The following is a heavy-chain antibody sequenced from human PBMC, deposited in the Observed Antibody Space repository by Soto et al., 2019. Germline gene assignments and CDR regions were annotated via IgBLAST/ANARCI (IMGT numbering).Heavy chain of an antibody. Sequence: EVQLVESGGGLVKPGGSLRLSCAASGFTFSSYSMNWVRQAPGKGLEWVSSISSSSSYIYYADSVKGRFTISRDNAKNSLYLQMNSLRAEDTAVYYCARDVGGSSSGYYYYYGMDVWGQGTTVTVSS. CDR2: ISSSSSYI. D-gene: IGHD6-6*01. J-gene: IGHJ6*02. CDR3: ARDVGGSSSGYYYYYGMDV. CDR1: GFTFSSYS. V-gene: IGHV3-21*01.